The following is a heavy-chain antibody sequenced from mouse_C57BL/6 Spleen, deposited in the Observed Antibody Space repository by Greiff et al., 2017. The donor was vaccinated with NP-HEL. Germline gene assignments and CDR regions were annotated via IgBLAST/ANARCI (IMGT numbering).Heavy chain of an antibody. J-gene: IGHJ3*01. Sequence: VQLQQSGAELVKPGASVKLSCKASGYTFTEYTIHWVKQRSGQGLEWIGWFYPGSGSIKYNEKFKDKATLTADKSSSTAYMELSRLTSEDSAVYFWARHEERDYYGSAWFAYWGQGTLVTVSA. CDR3: ARHEERDYYGSAWFAY. D-gene: IGHD1-1*01. CDR1: GYTFTEYT. CDR2: FYPGSGSI. V-gene: IGHV1-62-2*01.